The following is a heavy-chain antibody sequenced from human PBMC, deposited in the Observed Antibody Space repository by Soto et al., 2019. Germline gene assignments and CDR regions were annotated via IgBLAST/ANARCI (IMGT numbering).Heavy chain of an antibody. CDR1: GGSISSYY. D-gene: IGHD2-2*01. Sequence: SETLSLTCTVSGGSISSYYWSWIRQPPGKGLEWIGYIYYSGSTNYNPSLKSRVTISVDTSKNQFSLKLSSVTAADTVVYYCARDRGGYCSSDSYYWDYYYGMDVWGQGTTVTVSS. CDR2: IYYSGST. J-gene: IGHJ6*02. V-gene: IGHV4-59*01. CDR3: ARDRGGYCSSDSYYWDYYYGMDV.